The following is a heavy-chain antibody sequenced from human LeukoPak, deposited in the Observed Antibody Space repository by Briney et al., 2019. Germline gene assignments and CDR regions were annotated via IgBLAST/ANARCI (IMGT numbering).Heavy chain of an antibody. CDR1: GFTFSSYG. CDR3: AKDPRVYGSGNHAFDI. V-gene: IGHV3-30*02. CDR2: IRYDGSNK. J-gene: IGHJ3*02. Sequence: GGSLRLSCAASGFTFSSYGMHWVRHAPGKGLEWVAFIRYDGSNKYYADSVKGRFTISRDNSKNTLYLQMNSLRAEDTAVYYCAKDPRVYGSGNHAFDIWGQGTMVTVSS. D-gene: IGHD3-10*01.